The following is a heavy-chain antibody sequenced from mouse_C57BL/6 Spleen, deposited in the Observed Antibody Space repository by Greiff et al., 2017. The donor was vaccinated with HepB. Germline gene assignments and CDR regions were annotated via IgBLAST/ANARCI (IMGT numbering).Heavy chain of an antibody. V-gene: IGHV1-18*01. CDR1: GYTFTDYN. J-gene: IGHJ1*03. Sequence: EVQLQQSGPELVKPGASVKIPCKASGYTFTDYNMDWVKQSHGKSLEWIGDINPNNGGTIYNQKFKGKATLTVDKSSSTAYMELRSLTYEDTAVYYCARSIYYDYDVGYFDVWGTGTTVTVSS. CDR3: ARSIYYDYDVGYFDV. CDR2: INPNNGGT. D-gene: IGHD2-4*01.